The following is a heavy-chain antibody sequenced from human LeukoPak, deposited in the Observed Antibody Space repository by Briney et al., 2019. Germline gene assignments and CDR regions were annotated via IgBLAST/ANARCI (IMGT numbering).Heavy chain of an antibody. CDR2: ISYDGSNK. V-gene: IGHV3-30*03. J-gene: IGHJ4*02. D-gene: IGHD3-16*01. CDR1: GFAFSSHG. CDR3: ARVGGRIDY. Sequence: GGSLRLSCAASGFAFSSHGMNWVRQAPGKGLEWVAVISYDGSNKYYADSVKGRFTISRDNSKNTLYLQMNSLRSDDTAVYYCARVGGRIDYWGQGTLVTVSS.